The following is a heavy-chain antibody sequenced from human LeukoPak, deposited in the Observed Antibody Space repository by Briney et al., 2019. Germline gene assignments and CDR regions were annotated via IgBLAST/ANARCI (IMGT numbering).Heavy chain of an antibody. J-gene: IGHJ4*02. CDR3: ANLVATGLDY. CDR1: GFTFSSYA. D-gene: IGHD3-10*01. Sequence: QTGGSLRLSCAASGFTFSSYAMSWVRQAPGKGLEWVSAINSVGSSTYYADSVKGRFTISRDNSKNTLDLQMNSLRAEDTALYYCANLVATGLDYWGQGTLVADSS. CDR2: INSVGSST. V-gene: IGHV3-23*01.